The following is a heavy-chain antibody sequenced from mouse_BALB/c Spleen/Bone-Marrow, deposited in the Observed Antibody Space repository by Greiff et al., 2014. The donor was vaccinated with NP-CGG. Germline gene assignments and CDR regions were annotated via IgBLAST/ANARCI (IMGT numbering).Heavy chain of an antibody. V-gene: IGHV4-1*02. CDR3: ARQGYYGYSDY. CDR1: GFDFSRYW. CDR2: INPDSSTI. D-gene: IGHD1-2*01. Sequence: VQLKQSGGGLVQPGGSLKLSCAASGFDFSRYWMSWVRQAPGKGLEWIGEINPDSSTINYTPSLKDKFIISRDNAKNTLYLQMRKVRSEDTAFYYCARQGYYGYSDYWGQGTTLTVSS. J-gene: IGHJ2*01.